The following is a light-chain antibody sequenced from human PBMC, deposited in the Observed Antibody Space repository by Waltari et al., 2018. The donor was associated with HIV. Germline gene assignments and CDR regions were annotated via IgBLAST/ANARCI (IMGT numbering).Light chain of an antibody. Sequence: VVTQEPSLTVSPGDTVTLSCASFSGGVARSHFPYWFQLKPGQPPRTLLYDSEKRHPVASGRFSGSLAGGRAILTLSGALPEDEAEYFCLLSYGGVRVFGGGTNLTV. CDR1: SGGVARSHF. CDR3: LLSYGGVRV. CDR2: DSE. J-gene: IGLJ2*01. V-gene: IGLV7-46*01.